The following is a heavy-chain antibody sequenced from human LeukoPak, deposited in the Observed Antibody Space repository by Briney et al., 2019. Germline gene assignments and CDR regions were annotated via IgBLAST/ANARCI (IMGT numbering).Heavy chain of an antibody. J-gene: IGHJ4*02. CDR3: TKASAARCIGVFCYPFDH. V-gene: IGHV1-18*01. Sequence: ASVKVSCKASGYTFTSYGISWVRQAPGQGLEWMGWISAYNGNTNYAQKLQGRVTMATDTSTSTAYMELRSLRVEDTAVYYCTKASAARCIGVFCYPFDHWSQGTLVTVSS. CDR2: ISAYNGNT. D-gene: IGHD2-15*01. CDR1: GYTFTSYG.